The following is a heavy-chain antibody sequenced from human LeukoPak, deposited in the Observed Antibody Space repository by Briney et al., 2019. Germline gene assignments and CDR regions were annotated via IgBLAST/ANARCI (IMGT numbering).Heavy chain of an antibody. V-gene: IGHV4-59*12. Sequence: SETLSLTCTVSGGSISSYYWSWIRQPPGKGLEWIGYIYYSGSTNYNPSLKSRVTISVDRSKNQFSLKLSSVTAADTAVYYCARALFGMDVWGQGTTVTVSS. CDR3: ARALFGMDV. J-gene: IGHJ6*02. CDR1: GGSISSYY. D-gene: IGHD2-21*01. CDR2: IYYSGST.